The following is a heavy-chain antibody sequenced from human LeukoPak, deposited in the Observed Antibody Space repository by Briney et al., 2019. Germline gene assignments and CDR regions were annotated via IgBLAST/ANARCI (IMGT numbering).Heavy chain of an antibody. CDR1: GGSISSYY. CDR2: IYTSGST. V-gene: IGHV4-4*07. J-gene: IGHJ6*03. D-gene: IGHD2-2*01. Sequence: SETLSLTCTVSGGSISSYYWSWIRQPAGKGLEWIGRIYTSGSTNYNPSPKSRVTMSVDTSKNQFSLKLSSVTAADTAVYYCARAGYCSSTSCHLFRLHYYYFYMDVWGKGTTVTVSS. CDR3: ARAGYCSSTSCHLFRLHYYYFYMDV.